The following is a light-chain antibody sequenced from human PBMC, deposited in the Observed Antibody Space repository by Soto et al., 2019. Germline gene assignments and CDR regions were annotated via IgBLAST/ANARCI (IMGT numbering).Light chain of an antibody. CDR3: SSYTSSSSPYV. Sequence: QSALTQPASVSGSPGQSITISCTGTSSDIGGYNYVSWYLQHPGKAPKLMIYDVSDRPSGVSDRFSGSKSGNTASLTISGLQAEDEADYYCSSYTSSSSPYVFGTGTKVTV. CDR2: DVS. V-gene: IGLV2-14*01. CDR1: SSDIGGYNY. J-gene: IGLJ1*01.